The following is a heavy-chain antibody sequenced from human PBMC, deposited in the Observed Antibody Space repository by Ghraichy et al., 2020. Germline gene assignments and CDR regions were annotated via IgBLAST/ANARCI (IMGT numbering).Heavy chain of an antibody. Sequence: SQTLSLTCGVSGGSFSGYSWTWIRQAPGKGLEWIGDLNQSGGAKYNPSLRGRVTISADTFKNHFFLSLNTVNAADTAMYFFARLVSSRWGGVIIIHFAFWGQGDLVTVS. V-gene: IGHV4-34*10. CDR2: LNQSGGA. D-gene: IGHD3-16*02. CDR3: ARLVSSRWGGVIIIHFAF. CDR1: GGSFSGYS. J-gene: IGHJ4*02.